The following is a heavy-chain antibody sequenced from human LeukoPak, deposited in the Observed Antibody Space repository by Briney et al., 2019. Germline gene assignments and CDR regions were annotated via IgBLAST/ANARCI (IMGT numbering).Heavy chain of an antibody. V-gene: IGHV4-59*01. Sequence: SETLSLTCAVYGGSFSGYYWSWIRQPPGKGLEWIGYIYYSGSTNYNPFLKSRVTISVDTSKNQFSLKLSSVTAADTAVYYCASRKLGNDYWGQGTLVTVSS. D-gene: IGHD7-27*01. CDR2: IYYSGST. CDR1: GGSFSGYY. CDR3: ASRKLGNDY. J-gene: IGHJ4*02.